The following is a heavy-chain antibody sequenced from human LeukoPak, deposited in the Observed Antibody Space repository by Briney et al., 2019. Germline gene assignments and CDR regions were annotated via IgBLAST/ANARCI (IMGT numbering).Heavy chain of an antibody. J-gene: IGHJ5*02. D-gene: IGHD2-2*01. CDR1: GFTFSGYW. V-gene: IGHV3-23*01. CDR2: ISGSGGST. CDR3: ASCSSSSCYVPWFDP. Sequence: GGSLRLSCAASGFTFSGYWMTWVRQAPGKGLEWVSAISGSGGSTYYADSVKGRFTISRDNSKNTLYLQMNSLRAEDTAVYYCASCSSSSCYVPWFDPWGQGTLVTVSS.